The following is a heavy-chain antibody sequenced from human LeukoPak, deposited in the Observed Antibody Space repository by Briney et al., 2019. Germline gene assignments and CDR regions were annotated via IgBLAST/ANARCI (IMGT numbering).Heavy chain of an antibody. CDR1: GSSISSYY. D-gene: IGHD3-22*01. CDR2: IYYSGST. CDR3: ARGGYNSGYDMDV. Sequence: SETLSLTCTVSGSSISSYYWSWIRQPPGKGLEWIGYIYYSGSTNYNPSLKSRVTISVDTSKNQFSLKLSSVTAADTAVYYCARGGYNSGYDMDVWGKGTTVTVSS. J-gene: IGHJ6*03. V-gene: IGHV4-59*12.